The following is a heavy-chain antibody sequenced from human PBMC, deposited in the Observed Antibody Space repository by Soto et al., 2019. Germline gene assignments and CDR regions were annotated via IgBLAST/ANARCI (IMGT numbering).Heavy chain of an antibody. CDR1: GFTFDGYA. Sequence: PGGSLRLSCAAPGFTFDGYAMHWIRQPPGKGLEWVSGIDGNSGKTYYADSVKGRFTISRDNSKNSLSLQMNSLRAEDTAVYYCAKGYYYDTSDYYPNEPADYWGQGTLVTVSS. CDR3: AKGYYYDTSDYYPNEPADY. CDR2: IDGNSGKT. D-gene: IGHD3-22*01. J-gene: IGHJ4*02. V-gene: IGHV3-23*01.